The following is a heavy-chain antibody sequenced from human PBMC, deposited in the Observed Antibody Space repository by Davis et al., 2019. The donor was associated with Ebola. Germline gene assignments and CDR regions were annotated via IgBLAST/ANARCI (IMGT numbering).Heavy chain of an antibody. CDR2: IYHSRST. V-gene: IGHV4-39*07. CDR3: AKEHR. Sequence: PGGSLRLSCNVSDGSITSPTYYGAWIRQPPGKGLGWIGSIYHSRSTYYNPSLDSRVSISVDTSMKQFSLKLNSVTAADTAVYYCAKEHRWG. CDR1: DGSITSPTYY. J-gene: IGHJ6*01.